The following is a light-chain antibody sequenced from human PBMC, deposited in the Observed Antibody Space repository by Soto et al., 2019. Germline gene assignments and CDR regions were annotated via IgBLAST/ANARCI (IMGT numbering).Light chain of an antibody. CDR3: QQFGSSPYT. CDR2: GAS. CDR1: QSVSSNY. V-gene: IGKV3-20*01. J-gene: IGKJ2*01. Sequence: EIVLRQSPGTLSLSPGERVTLSCRASQSVSSNYLVWYQQKPGQAPRLLIYGASSRATGIPDRFSGSGSGTDFTLTISRLQPEDFAVYYCQQFGSSPYTFGQGTKLEIK.